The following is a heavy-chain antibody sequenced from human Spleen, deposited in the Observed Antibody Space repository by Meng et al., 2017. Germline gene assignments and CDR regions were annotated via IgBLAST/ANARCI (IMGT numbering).Heavy chain of an antibody. J-gene: IGHJ6*02. CDR2: ISGGST. CDR1: GFTVSMNE. CDR3: ARDYEPVAITHYGMDV. Sequence: GESLKISCAASGFTVSMNEMSWVRQAPGKGLEWVSSISGGSTYYADSRKGRFTISSDNSKNTLHLQMNSLRAEDTAVYYCARDYEPVAITHYGMDVWGQGTTVTVSS. V-gene: IGHV3-38-3*01. D-gene: IGHD3-22*01.